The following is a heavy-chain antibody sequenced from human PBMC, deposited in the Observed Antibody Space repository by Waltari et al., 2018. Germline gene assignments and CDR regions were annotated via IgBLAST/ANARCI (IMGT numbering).Heavy chain of an antibody. J-gene: IGHJ6*03. CDR3: AREAPGNIAAAGTGPYYYMDV. V-gene: IGHV3-7*01. CDR2: IKQDGSEK. D-gene: IGHD6-13*01. CDR1: GFTFSSYW. Sequence: EVQLVESGGGLVQPGGSLRLSCAASGFTFSSYWMSWVRQAPGKGLEWVANIKQDGSEKYYVDSVKGRFTISRDNAKNSLYLQMNSLRAEDTAVYYCAREAPGNIAAAGTGPYYYMDVWGKGTTVTVSS.